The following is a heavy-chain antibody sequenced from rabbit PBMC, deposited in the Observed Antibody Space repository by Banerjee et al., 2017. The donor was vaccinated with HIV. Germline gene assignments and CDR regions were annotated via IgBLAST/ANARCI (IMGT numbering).Heavy chain of an antibody. CDR3: ARGLTNYGDGMDL. D-gene: IGHD4-1*01. CDR2: IYTGTTST. J-gene: IGHJ6*01. CDR1: GFSFSSGYY. V-gene: IGHV1S45*01. Sequence: QEQLVESGGGLVQPEGSLTLTCTASGFSFSSGYYLCWVRQAPGKGLEWIGCIYTGTTSTYYASWAEGRFTITKTSSTTVTLEMTSLTAADTATYFCARGLTNYGDGMDLWGPGTLVTVS.